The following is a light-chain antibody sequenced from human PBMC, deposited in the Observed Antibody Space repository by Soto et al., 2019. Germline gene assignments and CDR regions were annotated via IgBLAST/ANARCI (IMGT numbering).Light chain of an antibody. Sequence: ELVMTHSPATLSLSPWEIASLSCRASQSVSNNYLAWYQQKPGQAPRLLIYGVSSRATGLPDRFSGSGSGTDFTLTISRLEPEDFAVYYCHQYGISPRTFGQGTKVDIK. CDR2: GVS. CDR1: QSVSNNY. V-gene: IGKV3-20*01. CDR3: HQYGISPRT. J-gene: IGKJ1*01.